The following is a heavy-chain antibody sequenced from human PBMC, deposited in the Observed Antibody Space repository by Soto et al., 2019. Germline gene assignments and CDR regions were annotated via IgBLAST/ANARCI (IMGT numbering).Heavy chain of an antibody. D-gene: IGHD6-13*01. CDR3: AGRGIAAAGNYYGMDV. Sequence: QVQLQESGPGLVKPSETLSLTCTVPGGSISSYYWGWIRKPQGKGLEWIGYIYYSGSTNYNPSLKSRVTISVDTSKNQFSLKLSSVTAADTAVYYCAGRGIAAAGNYYGMDVWGQGTTVTVSS. V-gene: IGHV4-59*01. CDR2: IYYSGST. CDR1: GGSISSYY. J-gene: IGHJ6*02.